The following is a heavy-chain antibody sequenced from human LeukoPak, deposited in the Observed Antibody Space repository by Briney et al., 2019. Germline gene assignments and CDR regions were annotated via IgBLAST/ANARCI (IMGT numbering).Heavy chain of an antibody. D-gene: IGHD3-3*01. CDR1: GFTFSDYY. Sequence: GGSLRLCCAASGFTFSDYYMSWSRQAPGKGLEWVSYISSSGSTIYYADSVKGRFTISRDSAKNSLYLQMNSLRAEDTAVYYCASYDFWSGYYFDYWGQGTLVTVSS. CDR2: ISSSGSTI. V-gene: IGHV3-11*01. J-gene: IGHJ4*02. CDR3: ASYDFWSGYYFDY.